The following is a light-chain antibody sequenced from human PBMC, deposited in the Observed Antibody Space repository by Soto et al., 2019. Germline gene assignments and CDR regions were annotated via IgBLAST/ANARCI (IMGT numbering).Light chain of an antibody. CDR2: GNS. J-gene: IGLJ2*01. V-gene: IGLV1-40*01. CDR1: SSNIGAGYD. Sequence: QSVLTQPPSVSGAPGQRVTISCTGSSSNIGAGYDVHWYQQLPGTAPKLLIYGNSNRPSGVPDRFSGSKSGTSASLAITGLQAEYWADYYCQSYVSSLSGVVFGGGTKLTVL. CDR3: QSYVSSLSGVV.